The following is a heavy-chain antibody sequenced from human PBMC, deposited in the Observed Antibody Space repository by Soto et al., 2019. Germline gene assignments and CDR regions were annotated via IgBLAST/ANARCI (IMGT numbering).Heavy chain of an antibody. CDR3: ARVGVGLAAPRVWPY. CDR1: GYTFTSYG. V-gene: IGHV1-18*01. J-gene: IGHJ4*02. CDR2: INPYNGNT. D-gene: IGHD6-13*01. Sequence: ASVKVSCKASGYTFTSYGISWVRQAPGQGLEWMAWINPYNGNTKYAEKFLGRVTVTTDTSTATAYMEVRGLTSDDTAVFYCARVGVGLAAPRVWPYWGQGTPVTVSS.